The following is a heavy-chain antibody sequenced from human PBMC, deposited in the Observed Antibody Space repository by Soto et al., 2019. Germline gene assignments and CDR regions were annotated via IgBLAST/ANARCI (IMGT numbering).Heavy chain of an antibody. CDR3: ARTNGDLISFDY. CDR1: DGSITTSHW. Sequence: PSETLSLTCAVSDGSITTSHWWSWVRQPPGKGLEWIGEIFHSGSTSSNPSLKSRVTISVDKSKNQFSLKLSSVTAADTAVYFCARTNGDLISFDYW. D-gene: IGHD4-17*01. J-gene: IGHJ4*01. CDR2: IFHSGST. V-gene: IGHV4-4*02.